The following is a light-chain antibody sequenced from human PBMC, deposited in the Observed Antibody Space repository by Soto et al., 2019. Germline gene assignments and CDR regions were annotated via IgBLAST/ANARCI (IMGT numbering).Light chain of an antibody. Sequence: EIVLTQSPGTLSLSPGERATLSCRASQSVSSSYLAWYQQKPGQAPRLLIYGASNRATGIPDRFSGSGSGTDFPLTISRLEPEVFEVYYCLQYDSSPRTFGQGTRVEIK. CDR2: GAS. J-gene: IGKJ1*01. CDR3: LQYDSSPRT. CDR1: QSVSSSY. V-gene: IGKV3-20*01.